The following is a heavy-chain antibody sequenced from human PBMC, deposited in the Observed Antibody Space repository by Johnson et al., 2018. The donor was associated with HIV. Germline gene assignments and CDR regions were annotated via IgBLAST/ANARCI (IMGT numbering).Heavy chain of an antibody. Sequence: VQLVESAGGLVKPGGSLRLSCAGSGFTLRNAWMSWVRQAPGKGLEWVGRIKSKTDGGTTDYAAPVKGRFTITRDDSKNTLYLQRNSLKTEHTAVYYCTTGPTDAFDIWGQGTMFTVSS. CDR1: GFTLRNAW. V-gene: IGHV3-15*01. CDR2: IKSKTDGGTT. CDR3: TTGPTDAFDI. J-gene: IGHJ3*02.